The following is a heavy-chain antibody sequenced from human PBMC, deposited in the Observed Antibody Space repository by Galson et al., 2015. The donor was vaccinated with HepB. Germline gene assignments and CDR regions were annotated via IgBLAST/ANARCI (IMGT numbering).Heavy chain of an antibody. V-gene: IGHV3-7*03. Sequence: SLRLSCAASGFTFSSYWMSWVRQAPGKGLEWVANIKQDGSEKYYVDSVKGRFTISRDNAKNSLYLQMNSLRAEDTAVYYCARDLGWSVVVPAAKGHYYGMDVWGQGTTVTVSS. CDR1: GFTFSSYW. J-gene: IGHJ6*02. CDR3: ARDLGWSVVVPAAKGHYYGMDV. CDR2: IKQDGSEK. D-gene: IGHD2-2*01.